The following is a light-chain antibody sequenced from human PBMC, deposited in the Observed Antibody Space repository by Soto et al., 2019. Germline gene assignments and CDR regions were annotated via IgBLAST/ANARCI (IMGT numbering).Light chain of an antibody. J-gene: IGKJ4*01. CDR3: QQYHQWFT. V-gene: IGKV3D-15*01. Sequence: EIVMTQSPGTLSVSPGERATLSCGASQSVSSNLAWYQQKPGQAPKLLIYGASTRATGIPARFSGSGSGTEFTLSISSLQSEDFAVYYCQQYHQWFTFGGGTKVEIK. CDR1: QSVSSN. CDR2: GAS.